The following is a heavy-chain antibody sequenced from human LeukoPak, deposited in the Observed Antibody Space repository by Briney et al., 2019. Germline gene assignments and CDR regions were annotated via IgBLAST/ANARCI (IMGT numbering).Heavy chain of an antibody. CDR1: GFTFSSYA. CDR3: ARDVNSYAHCGH. CDR2: ISGSGGST. D-gene: IGHD5-18*01. J-gene: IGHJ4*02. Sequence: PGGSLRLSCAASGFTFSSYAMSWVRQAPGKGLEWVSAISGSGGSTYYADSVKGRFTISRDNSRSMLYLQMNSLRAEDTAVYYCARDVNSYAHCGHWGQGTLVTVSS. V-gene: IGHV3-23*01.